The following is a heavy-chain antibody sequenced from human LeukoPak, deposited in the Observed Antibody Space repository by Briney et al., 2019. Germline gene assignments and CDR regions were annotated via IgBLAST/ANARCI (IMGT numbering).Heavy chain of an antibody. V-gene: IGHV3-7*04. CDR2: VNLDGSDK. Sequence: GGSLRLSCAASGFTFSSHWMSWVRQAPGKGLEWVANVNLDGSDKYYVDSVKGRFTISRDNAKNSLYLQMSSLRGEDTAVYYCARYHRGLFDYWGQGTLVTVSS. CDR1: GFTFSSHW. D-gene: IGHD3-10*01. J-gene: IGHJ4*02. CDR3: ARYHRGLFDY.